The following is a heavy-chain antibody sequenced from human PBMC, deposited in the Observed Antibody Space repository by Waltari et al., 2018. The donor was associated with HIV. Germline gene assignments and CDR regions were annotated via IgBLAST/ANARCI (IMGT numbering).Heavy chain of an antibody. D-gene: IGHD2-15*01. V-gene: IGHV1-8*01. CDR3: AREDCSGGSCYSNWFDP. CDR1: GYTFTRYD. J-gene: IGHJ5*02. Sequence: QVQLVQSGAEVKKPGASGKVSCKASGYTFTRYDINWVRQATGQGLEWMGWMNPNSGNTGYAQKFQGRVTMTRNTSISTAYMELSSLRSEDTAVYYCAREDCSGGSCYSNWFDPWGQGTLVTVSS. CDR2: MNPNSGNT.